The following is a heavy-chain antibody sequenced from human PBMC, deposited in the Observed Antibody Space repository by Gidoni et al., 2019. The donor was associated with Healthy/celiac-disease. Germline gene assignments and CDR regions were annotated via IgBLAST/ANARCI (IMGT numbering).Heavy chain of an antibody. V-gene: IGHV3-30*18. Sequence: QVQLVESGGGVVQPGRSLRLSCAASGFTFSSYGMHWVRQAPGKGLEWVAVISYDGSNKYYADSVKGRFTISRDNSKNTLYLQMNSLRAEDTAVYYCAKDSGWLQPGDDAFDIWGQGTMVTVSS. D-gene: IGHD5-12*01. CDR3: AKDSGWLQPGDDAFDI. CDR2: ISYDGSNK. CDR1: GFTFSSYG. J-gene: IGHJ3*02.